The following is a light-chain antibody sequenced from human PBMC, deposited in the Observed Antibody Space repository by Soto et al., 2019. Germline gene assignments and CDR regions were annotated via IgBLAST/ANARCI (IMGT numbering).Light chain of an antibody. CDR2: DAS. J-gene: IGKJ4*01. V-gene: IGKV1-33*01. Sequence: DIQLTQSPSSLSASVGDRVSITCQASQDIRSVLLWFQQKPGEAPKLLIFDASNLKTGVPSRFSGSGSGTHFTFTISSLQAEDVATYFCQQYENLPRTFGGGTKVVI. CDR1: QDIRSV. CDR3: QQYENLPRT.